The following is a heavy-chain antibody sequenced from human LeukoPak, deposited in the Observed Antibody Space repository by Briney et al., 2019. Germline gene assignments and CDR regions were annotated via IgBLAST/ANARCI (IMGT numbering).Heavy chain of an antibody. J-gene: IGHJ4*02. CDR1: GDTFTGYY. D-gene: IGHD2-2*01. CDR3: ARANFLYCGSSTCLFDY. Sequence: ASVKVSCKASGDTFTGYYMHWVRQAPGQGVEGMGWINPNDGDTNYEQKFQGRVTMTRATSISTAHMEVSRLRSDDTAVYYCARANFLYCGSSTCLFDYWGQGTLVTVSS. CDR2: INPNDGDT. V-gene: IGHV1-2*02.